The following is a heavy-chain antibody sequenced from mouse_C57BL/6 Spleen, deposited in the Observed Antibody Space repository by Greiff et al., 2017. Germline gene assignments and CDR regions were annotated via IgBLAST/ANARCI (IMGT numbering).Heavy chain of an antibody. CDR3: ARDFPNSDY. CDR2: ISDGGSYT. Sequence: DVQLVESGGGLVKPGGSLKLSCAASGFTFSSYAMSWVRQTPEKRLEWVATISDGGSYTYYPDNVKGRFTISRDNAKNNLYLQMSHLKSEDTAMYYCARDFPNSDYWGQGTTLTVSS. J-gene: IGHJ2*01. CDR1: GFTFSSYA. V-gene: IGHV5-4*01.